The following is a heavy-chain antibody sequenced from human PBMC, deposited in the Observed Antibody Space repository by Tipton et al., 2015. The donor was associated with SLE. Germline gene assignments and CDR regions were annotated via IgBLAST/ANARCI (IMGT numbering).Heavy chain of an antibody. J-gene: IGHJ4*02. CDR3: ARRNSGYAPDY. V-gene: IGHV4-39*07. D-gene: IGHD5-12*01. Sequence: TLSLTCTVSGGSITSSGFYWGWFRQPPGKGLEWIGSIDYSGRTYYTPSLKSQVTKSVDTSKNQFSLKLSSVTAADTAFSYCARRNSGYAPDYWGQGTLVTVSS. CDR2: IDYSGRT. CDR1: GGSITSSGFY.